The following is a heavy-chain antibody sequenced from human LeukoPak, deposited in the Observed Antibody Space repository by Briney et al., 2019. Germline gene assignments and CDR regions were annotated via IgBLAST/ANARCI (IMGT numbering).Heavy chain of an antibody. Sequence: TGGSLRLSCAASGFTFSSYAMSWVRQAPGKGLGWVSAISGSGGSTYYADSVKGRFTISRDNSKNTLYLQMNSLRAEDTAVYYCAKGGSSGSYYPQHYFDYWGQGTLVTVSS. CDR2: ISGSGGST. V-gene: IGHV3-23*01. J-gene: IGHJ4*02. D-gene: IGHD1-26*01. CDR3: AKGGSSGSYYPQHYFDY. CDR1: GFTFSSYA.